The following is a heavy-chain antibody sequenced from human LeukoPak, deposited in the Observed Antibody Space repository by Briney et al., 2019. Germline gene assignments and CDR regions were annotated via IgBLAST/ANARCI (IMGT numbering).Heavy chain of an antibody. CDR2: ISSSSAYI. J-gene: IGHJ4*02. D-gene: IGHD6-13*01. CDR1: GFTFSIFN. Sequence: GGSLRLSCAASGFTFSIFNMNCVRQAPGKGLEWVSSISSSSAYIYYADSVKGRFTISRDNAKNSLYLQMNSLRAEDTAVYYCATEGRSTTPGYWGQGTLVTVSS. V-gene: IGHV3-21*01. CDR3: ATEGRSTTPGY.